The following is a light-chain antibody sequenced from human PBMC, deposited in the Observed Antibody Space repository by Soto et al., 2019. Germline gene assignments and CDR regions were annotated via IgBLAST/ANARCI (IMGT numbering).Light chain of an antibody. V-gene: IGLV2-14*01. Sequence: QSVLTQPASVSGSPGQSITISCTGTSGDVGGYDYVSWYQIHPGKAPKLMVFEVSNRPSGVSYRFSGSKSGNTASLTISGLQAEDEADYYCQSYDSSLIGYVFXTGTKATVL. CDR2: EVS. J-gene: IGLJ1*01. CDR3: QSYDSSLIGYV. CDR1: SGDVGGYDY.